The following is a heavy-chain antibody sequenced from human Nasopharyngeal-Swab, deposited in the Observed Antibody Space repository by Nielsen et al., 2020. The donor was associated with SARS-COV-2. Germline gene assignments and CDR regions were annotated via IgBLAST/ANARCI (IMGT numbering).Heavy chain of an antibody. CDR3: ARGGGDSSSPFDY. CDR1: GFTFSSYS. V-gene: IGHV3-48*04. D-gene: IGHD6-6*01. CDR2: ISSSSSTI. J-gene: IGHJ4*02. Sequence: GGSLRLSCAASGFTFSSYSMNWVRQAPGKGLEWVSYISSSSSTIYYADSVKGRFTISRDNAKNSLYLQMNSLRAEDTAVYYCARGGGDSSSPFDYWGQGTLVTVSS.